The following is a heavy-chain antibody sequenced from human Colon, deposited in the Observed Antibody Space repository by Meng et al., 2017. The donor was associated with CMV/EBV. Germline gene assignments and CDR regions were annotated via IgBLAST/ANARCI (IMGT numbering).Heavy chain of an antibody. J-gene: IGHJ4*01. CDR3: ARDGALAAATAAD. CDR1: GYTVTGNY. D-gene: IGHD6-25*01. CDR2: INPNSGGT. Sequence: KTSGYTVTGNYIHWVRQAPGQGLEWMGRINPNSGGTVYSQKFQGRVTMTRDTSINTTYMELSRLRSDDTAVYYCARDGALAAATAADWGHGTLVTVSS. V-gene: IGHV1-2*06.